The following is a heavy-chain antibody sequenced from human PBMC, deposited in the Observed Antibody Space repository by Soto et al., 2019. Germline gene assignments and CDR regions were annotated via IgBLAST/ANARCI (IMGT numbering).Heavy chain of an antibody. J-gene: IGHJ3*01. Sequence: GGALRLSCAASGFTINSYWMTWVRQAPGKGLEWVANINTDGSQKHSVDSVKGRFTFSRDNGKNSLYLQMSSLRVEDTAVYYCARVSRRNTFDVWGEGTMVTVSS. V-gene: IGHV3-7*01. CDR2: INTDGSQK. CDR3: ARVSRRNTFDV. CDR1: GFTINSYW.